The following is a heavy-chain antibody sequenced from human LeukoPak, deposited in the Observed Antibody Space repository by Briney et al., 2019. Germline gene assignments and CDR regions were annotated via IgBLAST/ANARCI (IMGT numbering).Heavy chain of an antibody. Sequence: SVKVSCKASGGTFSSYAISWVRQAPGQGLEWMGGIIPIFGTANYAQKFQGRVTITADESTSTAYMELSSLRSEDTAVYYCARDRCSSTSCYPMRDALDIWGQGTMVTVSS. CDR2: IIPIFGTA. J-gene: IGHJ3*02. CDR3: ARDRCSSTSCYPMRDALDI. D-gene: IGHD2-2*01. CDR1: GGTFSSYA. V-gene: IGHV1-69*13.